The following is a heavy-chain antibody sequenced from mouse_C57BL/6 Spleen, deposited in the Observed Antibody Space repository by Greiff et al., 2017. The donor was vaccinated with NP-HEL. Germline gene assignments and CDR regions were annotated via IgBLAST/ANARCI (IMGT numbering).Heavy chain of an antibody. CDR2: INPYNGGT. CDR3: AREEGAMDY. Sequence: EVQLQQSGPVLVKPGASVKMSCKASGYTFTDYYMNWVKQSHGKSLEWIGVINPYNGGTSYNQKFKGKATLTVDKSSSTAYMELNSLTSEDSAVYYCAREEGAMDYWGQGTSVTVSS. J-gene: IGHJ4*01. V-gene: IGHV1-19*01. CDR1: GYTFTDYY.